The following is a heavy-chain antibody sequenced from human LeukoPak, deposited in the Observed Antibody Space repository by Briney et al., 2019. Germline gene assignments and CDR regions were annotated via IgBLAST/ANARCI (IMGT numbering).Heavy chain of an antibody. J-gene: IGHJ5*02. CDR1: GFTFSSYS. CDR3: AKEGLYCSSTSCSWFDP. Sequence: GGSLRLSCAASGFTFSSYSMNWVRQAPGKGLEWVSSISSSSSYIYYADSVKGRFTISRDNAKNSLYLQMNSLRAEDTAVYYCAKEGLYCSSTSCSWFDPWGQGTLVTVSS. V-gene: IGHV3-21*04. CDR2: ISSSSSYI. D-gene: IGHD2-2*01.